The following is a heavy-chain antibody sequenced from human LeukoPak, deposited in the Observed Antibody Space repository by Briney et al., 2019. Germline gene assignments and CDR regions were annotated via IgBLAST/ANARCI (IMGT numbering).Heavy chain of an antibody. CDR1: GFTFSDFY. Sequence: GPLRLSCAASGFTFSDFYMSWIRQAPGRGLEWVSYITSSGSTMYYADSLKGRFTISRDNAKNSLYLQMNSLRAEDTAVYYCARTRAMVNSFFDYWGQGTLVTVSS. CDR2: ITSSGSTM. V-gene: IGHV3-11*04. D-gene: IGHD5-18*01. J-gene: IGHJ4*02. CDR3: ARTRAMVNSFFDY.